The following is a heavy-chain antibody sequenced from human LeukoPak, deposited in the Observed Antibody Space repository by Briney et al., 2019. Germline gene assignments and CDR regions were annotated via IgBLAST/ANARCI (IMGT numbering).Heavy chain of an antibody. V-gene: IGHV3-9*01. CDR1: GFTFDDYA. J-gene: IGHJ6*03. CDR2: ISWNSGSI. CDR3: ARVGGYYYYYYMDV. Sequence: PGGSLRLSCAASGFTFDDYAMHWVRQAPGKGLEWVSGISWNSGSIGYVDSVKGRFTISRDNAKDSLYLQMNSLRAEDTALYYCARVGGYYYYYYMDVWGKGTTVTVSS.